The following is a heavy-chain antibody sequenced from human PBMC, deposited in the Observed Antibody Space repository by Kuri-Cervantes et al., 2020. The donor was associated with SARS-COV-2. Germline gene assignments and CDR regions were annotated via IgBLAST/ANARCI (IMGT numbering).Heavy chain of an antibody. V-gene: IGHV4-59*08. J-gene: IGHJ6*02. CDR1: DGSISSYY. CDR2: IYYSGST. D-gene: IGHD3-22*01. Sequence: SETLSLTCTVSDGSISSYYWSWIRQHPGKGLEWIGYIYYSGSTNYNPSLKSRVTISVDTSKNQFSLKLSSVTAADTAVYYCARLGLYYDSSGYYYAPRNYGMDVWGQGTTVTVSS. CDR3: ARLGLYYDSSGYYYAPRNYGMDV.